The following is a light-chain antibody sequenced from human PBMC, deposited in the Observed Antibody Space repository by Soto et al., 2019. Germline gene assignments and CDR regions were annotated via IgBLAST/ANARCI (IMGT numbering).Light chain of an antibody. CDR1: SSDVGGYNF. V-gene: IGLV2-14*01. J-gene: IGLJ2*01. CDR3: SSYTRRNTLA. Sequence: QSALTQPASVSGSPGQSITISCTGTSSDVGGYNFVSWYQQYPGKAPKLIIYEVTDRPSGVSKRFSGSKSGSTASLTISGRQAEDEADYYCSSYTRRNTLAFGGGTKLTVL. CDR2: EVT.